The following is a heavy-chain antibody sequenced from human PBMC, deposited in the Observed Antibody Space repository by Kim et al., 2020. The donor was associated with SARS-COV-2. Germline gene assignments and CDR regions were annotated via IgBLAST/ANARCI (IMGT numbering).Heavy chain of an antibody. V-gene: IGHV1-69*04. CDR3: ARVCMDGAFDI. Sequence: ANNAQKCQGRVTITADKSTSTAYMELSSLRSEDTAVYYCARVCMDGAFDIWGQGTMVTVSS. J-gene: IGHJ3*02. D-gene: IGHD2-8*01. CDR2: A.